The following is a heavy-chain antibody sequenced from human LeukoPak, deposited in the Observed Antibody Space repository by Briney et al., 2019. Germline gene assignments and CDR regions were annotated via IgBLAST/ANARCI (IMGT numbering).Heavy chain of an antibody. V-gene: IGHV4-59*01. CDR1: GGSISSDY. J-gene: IGHJ4*02. Sequence: PSETLSLTCTVSGGSISSDYWSWIRQPPGKGLEWIGYISYSGSTNYNPSLKSRVSISVDTSKNQFTLNPSSVTAADTAVYYCARDRFPYYWGQGTLVTVSS. CDR2: ISYSGST. D-gene: IGHD3-16*01. CDR3: ARDRFPYY.